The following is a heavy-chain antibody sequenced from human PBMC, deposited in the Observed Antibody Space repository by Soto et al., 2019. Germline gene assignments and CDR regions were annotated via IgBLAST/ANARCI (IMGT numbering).Heavy chain of an antibody. CDR3: ARPPYYDILTGYYNDYFDY. J-gene: IGHJ4*02. CDR2: ISYDGSNK. CDR1: GFTFSSYA. D-gene: IGHD3-9*01. Sequence: GGSLRLSCAASGFTFSSYAMHWVRQAPGKGLEWVAVISYDGSNKYYADSVKGRFTISRDNSKNTLYLQMNSLRAEDTAVYYCARPPYYDILTGYYNDYFDYWGQGTLVTVSS. V-gene: IGHV3-30-3*01.